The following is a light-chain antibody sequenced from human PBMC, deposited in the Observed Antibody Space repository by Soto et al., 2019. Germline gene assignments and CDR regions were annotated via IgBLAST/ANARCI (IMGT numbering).Light chain of an antibody. CDR1: HSLLHKNGYNY. V-gene: IGKV2-28*01. J-gene: IGKJ5*01. Sequence: DIVMTQSPLSLPVTPGEPASISCRSSHSLLHKNGYNYLEWYLQKPGQSPQLLIYLGSNRASGVPDRFSGSGSGTDFTLKIRRVEAEDVGVYYCMQALQTPITFGQGTRLEIK. CDR3: MQALQTPIT. CDR2: LGS.